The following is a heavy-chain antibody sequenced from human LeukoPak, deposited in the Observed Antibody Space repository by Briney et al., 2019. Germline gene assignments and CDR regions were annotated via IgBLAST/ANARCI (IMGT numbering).Heavy chain of an antibody. CDR3: AKGTYGGYSYGVAFDF. V-gene: IGHV3-23*01. J-gene: IGHJ3*01. D-gene: IGHD5-18*01. CDR2: ISASGGGT. CDR1: GFTFSSYA. Sequence: PGGSLRLSCGASGFTFSSYAMSWVRQAPGKGLEWVSGISASGGGTYYADSVTGRLTISRDNSKNTLYLQMNSLRAEDTALYYCAKGTYGGYSYGVAFDFWGQGTMVTVSS.